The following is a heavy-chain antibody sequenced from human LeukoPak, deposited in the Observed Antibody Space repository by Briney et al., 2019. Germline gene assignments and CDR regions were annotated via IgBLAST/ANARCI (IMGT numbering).Heavy chain of an antibody. D-gene: IGHD2-2*01. CDR2: IIPIFGTA. CDR1: GGTFSSYA. J-gene: IGHJ5*02. V-gene: IGHV1-69*05. Sequence: SVKVSCNASGGTFSSYAISWVRQAPGQGLEWMGRIIPIFGTANYAQKFQGRVTITTDESTSTAYMELSSLRSEDTAVYYCARAGYCSSTSCYGDLNWFDPWGQGTLVTVSS. CDR3: ARAGYCSSTSCYGDLNWFDP.